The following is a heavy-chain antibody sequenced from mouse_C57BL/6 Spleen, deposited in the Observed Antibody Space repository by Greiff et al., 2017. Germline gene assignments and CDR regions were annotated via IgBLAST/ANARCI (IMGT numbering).Heavy chain of an antibody. J-gene: IGHJ2*01. V-gene: IGHV1-50*01. Sequence: QVQLQQSGAELVKPGASVKLSCKASGYTFTSYWMQWVKQRPGQGLEWIGEIDPSDSYTNYNQKFKGKATLTVDTSSSTAYMQLSSLTSEDSAVYYCARRLTAYYFDYWGQGTTLTVSS. CDR2: IDPSDSYT. CDR3: ARRLTAYYFDY. D-gene: IGHD1-2*01. CDR1: GYTFTSYW.